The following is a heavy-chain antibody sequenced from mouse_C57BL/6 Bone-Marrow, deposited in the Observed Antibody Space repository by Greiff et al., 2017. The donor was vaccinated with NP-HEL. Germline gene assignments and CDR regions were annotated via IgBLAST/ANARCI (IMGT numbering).Heavy chain of an antibody. CDR3: DSRGIYDGYLAWLAY. CDR2: INPNSGST. Sequence: QVQLQQPGAELVKPGASVKLSCKASGYTFTSYWMHWVKQRPGQGLEWIGMINPNSGSTNYNEKFQSKATLPVAKSSSTAYMQLSRLTSEDSAVYDCDSRGIYDGYLAWLAYWGQGTLVTVSA. J-gene: IGHJ3*01. V-gene: IGHV1-64*01. D-gene: IGHD2-3*01. CDR1: GYTFTSYW.